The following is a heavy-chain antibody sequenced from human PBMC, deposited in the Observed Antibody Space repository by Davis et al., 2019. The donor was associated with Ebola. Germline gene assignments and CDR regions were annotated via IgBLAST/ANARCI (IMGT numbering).Heavy chain of an antibody. V-gene: IGHV4-34*01. CDR1: GGSFSGYY. D-gene: IGHD3-10*01. Sequence: SETLSLTCAVYGGSFSGYYWSWIRQPPGKGLEWIGEINHSGSTNYNPSLKSRVTISVDTSKNQFSLKLSPVTAADTAVYYCARGRDYYGSGSYYRSYYYYGMDVWGQGTTVTVSS. CDR3: ARGRDYYGSGSYYRSYYYYGMDV. J-gene: IGHJ6*02. CDR2: INHSGST.